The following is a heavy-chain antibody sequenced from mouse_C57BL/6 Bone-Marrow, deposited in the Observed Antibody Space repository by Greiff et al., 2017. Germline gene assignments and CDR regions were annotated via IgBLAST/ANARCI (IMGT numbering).Heavy chain of an antibody. D-gene: IGHD1-1*01. CDR1: GFTFSSYG. CDR2: ISSGGSYT. Sequence: EVQGVESGGDLVKPGGSLKLSCAASGFTFSSYGMSWVRQTPDKRLEWVATISSGGSYTYYPDSVKGRFTISRDNAKNTLYLQMSSLKSEDTAMYYCARATVYYAMDYWGQGTSVTVSS. V-gene: IGHV5-6*01. J-gene: IGHJ4*01. CDR3: ARATVYYAMDY.